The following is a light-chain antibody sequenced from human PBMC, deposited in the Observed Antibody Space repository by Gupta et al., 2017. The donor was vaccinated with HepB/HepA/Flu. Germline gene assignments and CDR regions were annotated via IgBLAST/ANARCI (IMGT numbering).Light chain of an antibody. CDR2: GAS. Sequence: VLTQSPGPLSLSPGERATLSCRTSQSISSSYLAWYQQKPGQSPRLLIYGASTRATGVPDRFSGSGSGTAFTLIISSLESEDFAVYYCQQHSNTSPRTFGQGTTVEIK. V-gene: IGKV3-20*01. CDR3: QQHSNTSPRT. J-gene: IGKJ1*01. CDR1: QSISSSY.